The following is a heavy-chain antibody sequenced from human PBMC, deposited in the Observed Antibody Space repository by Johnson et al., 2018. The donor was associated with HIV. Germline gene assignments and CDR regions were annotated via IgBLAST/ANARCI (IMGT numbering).Heavy chain of an antibody. CDR3: ARAQLIFPKNAFDI. Sequence: VQLVESGGGLVQPGGSLRLSCVASGFTFSSYWMTWVRQAPGKGLEWVANIKLDGSDKYYVDSVKGRFTISRDNTKNSVYLLMNNLSVEDTAVYYCARAQLIFPKNAFDIWGQGTMVTVSS. J-gene: IGHJ3*02. CDR1: GFTFSSYW. CDR2: IKLDGSDK. V-gene: IGHV3-7*01. D-gene: IGHD3-3*02.